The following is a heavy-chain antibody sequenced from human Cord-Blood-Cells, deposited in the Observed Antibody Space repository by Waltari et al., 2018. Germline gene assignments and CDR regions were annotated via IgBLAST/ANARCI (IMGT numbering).Heavy chain of an antibody. D-gene: IGHD3-22*01. Sequence: QVQLQQWGAGLLKPSETLSLTCAVDGGSFRGYYWSWIRKPPGKGLKWIGEINHSGITNYNPSLKSRVTISVDTSKNQFSLKLSSVTAADTAVYYCARTMGYYDSSGYYYWGQGTLVTVSS. J-gene: IGHJ4*02. CDR2: INHSGIT. V-gene: IGHV4-34*01. CDR1: GGSFRGYY. CDR3: ARTMGYYDSSGYYY.